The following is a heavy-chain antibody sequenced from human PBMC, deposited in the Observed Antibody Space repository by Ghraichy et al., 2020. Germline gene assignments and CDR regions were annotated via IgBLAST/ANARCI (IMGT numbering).Heavy chain of an antibody. CDR3: AKEGCTGPNCYVNC. J-gene: IGHJ4*02. Sequence: GGSLRLSCAASGFTFSTYAMSWVRQAPGKGLEWVSVISGGDGSGTGTNYAKSVKGRFTISRDNSKNTLYLQMNSLRAEDTALYYCAKEGCTGPNCYVNCWGQGTLVTVSS. CDR2: ISGGDGSGTGT. D-gene: IGHD2-8*02. V-gene: IGHV3-23*01. CDR1: GFTFSTYA.